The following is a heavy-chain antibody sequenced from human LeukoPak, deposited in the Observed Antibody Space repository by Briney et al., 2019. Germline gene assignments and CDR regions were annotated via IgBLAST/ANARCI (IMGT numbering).Heavy chain of an antibody. CDR1: DGSKSSSSCSWGSSCY. CDR3: ARLPITSGYYYEYYFDY. J-gene: IGHJ4*02. Sequence: PSETLSLICTASDGSKSSSSCSWGSSCYWGWIRQPPGKGLEWIGSIYYSGSTYYNPSLKSRVTISVDTSKNQFSLKLSSVTAADTAVYYCARLPITSGYYYEYYFDYWGQGTLVTVSS. V-gene: IGHV4-39*01. CDR2: IYYSGST. D-gene: IGHD3-22*01.